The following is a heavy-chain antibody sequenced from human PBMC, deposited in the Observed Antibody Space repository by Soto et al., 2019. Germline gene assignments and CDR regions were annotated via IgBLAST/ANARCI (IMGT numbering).Heavy chain of an antibody. CDR2: IIPIFGTA. V-gene: IGHV1-69*13. CDR3: ARDSSSSSIGNWFDP. Sequence: ASVKVSCKASGGTFSSYAISWVRQAPGQGLEWMGGIIPIFGTANYAQKFQGRVTITADESTSTAYMELSSLRSEDTAVYYCARDSSSSSIGNWFDPWGQGTLVTVSS. D-gene: IGHD6-6*01. J-gene: IGHJ5*02. CDR1: GGTFSSYA.